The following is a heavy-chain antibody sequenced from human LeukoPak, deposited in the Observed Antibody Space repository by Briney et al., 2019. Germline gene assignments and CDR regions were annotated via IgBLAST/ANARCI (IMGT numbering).Heavy chain of an antibody. J-gene: IGHJ5*02. CDR3: ARGGLRYFDWLSNNWFDP. Sequence: ASVKVSCKASGYTFTGYYMHWVRQAPGQGLEWMGWIYPNSGATKYAQKFQGRVTMTRDTSISTAYMELSGLRSEDTAVYYCARGGLRYFDWLSNNWFDPWGQGTLVTVSS. CDR2: IYPNSGAT. CDR1: GYTFTGYY. V-gene: IGHV1-2*02. D-gene: IGHD3-9*01.